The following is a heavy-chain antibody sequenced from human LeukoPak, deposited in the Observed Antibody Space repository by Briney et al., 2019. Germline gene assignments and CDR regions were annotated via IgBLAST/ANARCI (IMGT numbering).Heavy chain of an antibody. D-gene: IGHD3-16*02. V-gene: IGHV3-21*01. J-gene: IGHJ4*02. CDR2: ISSSSSYI. Sequence: GGSLGLSCAASGFTFSSYSMNWVRQAPGKGLEWVSSISSSSSYIYYADLVKGRLTNSRDIAKNSLYLPKHSQRAGDTAVYYCARDHRVSLGFGGVIRFDYWGQGTLVTVSS. CDR1: GFTFSSYS. CDR3: ARDHRVSLGFGGVIRFDY.